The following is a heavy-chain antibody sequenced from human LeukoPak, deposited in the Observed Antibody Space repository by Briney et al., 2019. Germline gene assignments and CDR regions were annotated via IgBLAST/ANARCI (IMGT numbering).Heavy chain of an antibody. CDR3: ARGRGAYYDFWSGYPGYYYYMDV. Sequence: SETLSLTCAVYGGSFSGYYWSWIRQPPGKGLEWIGEINHSGSTNYNPSLKSRVTISVDTSKNQFSLKLSSMTAADTAVYYCARGRGAYYDFWSGYPGYYYYMDVWGKGTTVTVSS. CDR1: GGSFSGYY. D-gene: IGHD3-3*01. V-gene: IGHV4-34*01. CDR2: INHSGST. J-gene: IGHJ6*03.